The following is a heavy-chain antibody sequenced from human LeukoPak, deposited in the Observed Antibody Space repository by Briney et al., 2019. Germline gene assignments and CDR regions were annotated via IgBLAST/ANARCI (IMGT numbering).Heavy chain of an antibody. J-gene: IGHJ1*01. CDR1: GFTFDDYA. CDR2: ISGDGGST. V-gene: IGHV3-43*02. Sequence: PGGSLRLSCAASGFTFDDYAMHWVRHAPGKGLEWVSLISGDGGSTYSANSVKGRFTISRDNSKNSLYLQMNSLRTEDTALYYCAKDIDSSWYAEYFQHWGQGTLVTVSS. CDR3: AKDIDSSWYAEYFQH. D-gene: IGHD6-13*01.